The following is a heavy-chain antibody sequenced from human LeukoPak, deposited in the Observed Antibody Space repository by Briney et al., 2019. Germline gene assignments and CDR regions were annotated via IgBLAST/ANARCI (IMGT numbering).Heavy chain of an antibody. V-gene: IGHV4-30-2*01. CDR2: IYHSGST. CDR1: GGSISSGGYY. J-gene: IGHJ4*02. Sequence: ASETLSLTCTVSGGSISSGGYYWSWIRQPPGKGLEWIGYIYHSGSTYYNPSLKSRVTISVDRSKNQFSLKLSSVTAADTAVYYCAREGLAAAGRPFDYWGQGTLVTVSS. CDR3: AREGLAAAGRPFDY. D-gene: IGHD6-13*01.